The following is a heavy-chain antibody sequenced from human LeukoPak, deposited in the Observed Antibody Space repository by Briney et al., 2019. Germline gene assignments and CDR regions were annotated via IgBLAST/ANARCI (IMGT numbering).Heavy chain of an antibody. CDR1: GGSISSYY. CDR3: ARGGSSGWHYHFDY. CDR2: IYYNVSI. D-gene: IGHD6-19*01. J-gene: IGHJ4*02. V-gene: IGHV4-59*01. Sequence: SETLSLTCTVSGGSISSYYWSWIRQPPGKGLEWIGYIYYNVSINHNPSLKSRVIISVDTSKNQFSLKLSAVTAADTAVYYCARGGSSGWHYHFDYWGQGTLVTVSS.